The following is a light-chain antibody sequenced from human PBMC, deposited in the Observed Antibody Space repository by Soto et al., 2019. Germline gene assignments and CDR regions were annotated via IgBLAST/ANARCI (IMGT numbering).Light chain of an antibody. Sequence: QSVLTQPASPSVSLGPSVTMSCTGTSSDVGAYNYVSWYQQHPGKAPKLMIYEVSKRPSGVPDRFSGSKSGNTASLTVSGLQAEDEADYYCSSYAGSNKSVFGTGTKVTVL. CDR3: SSYAGSNKSV. J-gene: IGLJ1*01. CDR1: SSDVGAYNY. CDR2: EVS. V-gene: IGLV2-8*01.